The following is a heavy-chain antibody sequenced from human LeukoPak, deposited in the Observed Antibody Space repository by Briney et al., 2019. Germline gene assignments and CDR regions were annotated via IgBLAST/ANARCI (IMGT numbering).Heavy chain of an antibody. CDR2: ISHEGDS. CDR1: GVSLRGYY. Sequence: SETLSLTCAVYGVSLRGYYWSWIRQSPEMGLEWIGEISHEGDSIYNPSLKSRLTLSVDMSKNQFSLKLRSVTAADTAVYYCARGRNYVSDYYFDVWGKGTTVIVSS. V-gene: IGHV4-34*01. D-gene: IGHD1-7*01. CDR3: ARGRNYVSDYYFDV. J-gene: IGHJ6*03.